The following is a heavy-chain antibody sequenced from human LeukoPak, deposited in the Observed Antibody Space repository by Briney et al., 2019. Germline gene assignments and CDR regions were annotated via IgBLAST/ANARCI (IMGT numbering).Heavy chain of an antibody. V-gene: IGHV3-53*01. D-gene: IGHD3-16*01. Sequence: GGSLRLSCAASGFTVSSPYMSWVRQAPGKGLEWVSVIYSGGSTYYADSVKGRFTISRDNSKNTLYLQMNSLSAEDTAVYYCVKDLGQYFNYWGQGTLVTVSS. CDR2: IYSGGST. CDR3: VKDLGQYFNY. CDR1: GFTVSSPY. J-gene: IGHJ4*02.